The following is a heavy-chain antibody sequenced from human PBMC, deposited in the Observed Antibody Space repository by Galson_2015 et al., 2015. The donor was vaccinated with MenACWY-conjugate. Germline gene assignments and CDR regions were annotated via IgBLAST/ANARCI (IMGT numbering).Heavy chain of an antibody. CDR2: IIPILGIA. D-gene: IGHD3-10*01. CDR1: GGTFSSYP. CDR3: ARDAGPRDTMVRGQFDP. V-gene: IGHV1-69*04. Sequence: SVKVSCKASGGTFSSYPISWVRQAPGQGLEWMGRIIPILGIANYAQKFQGRVTITADKSTSTAYMELSSLRSEDTAVYYCARDAGPRDTMVRGQFDPWGQGTLVTVSS. J-gene: IGHJ5*02.